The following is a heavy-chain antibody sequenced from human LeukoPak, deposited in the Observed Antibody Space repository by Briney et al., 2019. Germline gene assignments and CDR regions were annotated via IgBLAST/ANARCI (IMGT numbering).Heavy chain of an antibody. V-gene: IGHV3-23*01. CDR2: ISGSGGST. CDR3: AKDWEYCSSTSCADATPGY. Sequence: GGSLGLSCAASGFTFSSYAMSWVRQAPGKGLEWVSAISGSGGSTYYADSVKGRFTISRDNSKNTLYLQMNSVRAEDTAVYYCAKDWEYCSSTSCADATPGYWGQGTLVTVSS. J-gene: IGHJ4*02. D-gene: IGHD2-2*01. CDR1: GFTFSSYA.